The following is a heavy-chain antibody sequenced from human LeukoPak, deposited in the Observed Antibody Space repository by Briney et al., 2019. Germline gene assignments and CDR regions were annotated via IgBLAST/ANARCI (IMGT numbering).Heavy chain of an antibody. V-gene: IGHV3-74*01. CDR1: GFTVSSNY. D-gene: IGHD4-23*01. CDR3: ATSSYGGNFGSFDY. CDR2: INYEGSTT. J-gene: IGHJ4*02. Sequence: PGGSLRLSCAASGFTVSSNYMSWVRQVPGKGLVWVSRINYEGSTTSYADSVKGRFTISRDNAKNTLYLQMNSLRAEDTSVYYCATSSYGGNFGSFDYWGQGILVTVSS.